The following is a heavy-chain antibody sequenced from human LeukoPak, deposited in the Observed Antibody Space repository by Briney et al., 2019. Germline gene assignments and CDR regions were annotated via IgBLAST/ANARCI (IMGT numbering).Heavy chain of an antibody. CDR3: ARADIVVVPAYFFDY. D-gene: IGHD2-2*01. CDR2: ISSSSSYI. Sequence: TGGSLRLSCAASGFTFSSYSMNWVRQAPGKGLEWVSSISSSSSYIYYADSVKGRFTISRDNAKNSLYLQMNSLRAEDTAVYYCARADIVVVPAYFFDYWGQGTLVTVSS. J-gene: IGHJ4*02. CDR1: GFTFSSYS. V-gene: IGHV3-21*01.